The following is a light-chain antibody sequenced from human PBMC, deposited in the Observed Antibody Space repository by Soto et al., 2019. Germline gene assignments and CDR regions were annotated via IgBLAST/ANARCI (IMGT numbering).Light chain of an antibody. CDR1: QTVSRN. J-gene: IGKJ1*01. V-gene: IGKV3-11*01. CDR3: QQRSNWPRGT. Sequence: EVVMTQSPATLSVSPGERATLSCRASQTVSRNLAWYQQKPGQAPRLLIYDASNRATGIPARFSGSGSGTDFTLTISSLEPEDFAVYYCQQRSNWPRGTFGQGTKVDIK. CDR2: DAS.